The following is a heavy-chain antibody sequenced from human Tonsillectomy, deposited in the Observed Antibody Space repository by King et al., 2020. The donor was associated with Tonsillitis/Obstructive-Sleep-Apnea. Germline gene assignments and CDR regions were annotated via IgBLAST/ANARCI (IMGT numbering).Heavy chain of an antibody. D-gene: IGHD6-19*01. Sequence: VQLVESGGGLVQPGRSLRLSCAASGFTFDDYAMHWVRQAPGKGLEWVSGISWNSGSIDYADSVKGRFTISRDNAKNSLYLQMNSLRADDTALYYCAKYSDQRGIGGYLEAFAIWAKGTRVPVSS. CDR2: ISWNSGSI. V-gene: IGHV3-9*01. CDR3: AKYSDQRGIGGYLEAFAI. CDR1: GFTFDDYA. J-gene: IGHJ3*02.